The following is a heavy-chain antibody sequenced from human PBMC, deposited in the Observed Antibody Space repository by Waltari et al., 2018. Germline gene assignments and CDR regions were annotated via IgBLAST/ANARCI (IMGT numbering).Heavy chain of an antibody. Sequence: QVQLQQWGAGVLKPPETLSLSCAVYGGSISGYYWSWIRQSPGQGLEWIGEINHYGRTNYNPSLKSRFTISVDTSKNQFFLILNSVTAADTATYFCARQSISFFGVVQNWFDPWGQGSLVTVSS. J-gene: IGHJ5*02. CDR1: GGSISGYY. CDR3: ARQSISFFGVVQNWFDP. V-gene: IGHV4-34*02. CDR2: INHYGRT. D-gene: IGHD3-3*01.